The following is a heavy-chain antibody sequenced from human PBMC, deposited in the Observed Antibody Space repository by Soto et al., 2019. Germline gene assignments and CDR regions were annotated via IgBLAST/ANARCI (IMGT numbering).Heavy chain of an antibody. J-gene: IGHJ4*02. CDR2: MSGSSSTT. V-gene: IGHV3-23*01. CDR3: ARESEDLTSNFDY. CDR1: GLTFSNYA. Sequence: EVRLLESGGGLVKPGGSLRLSCATSGLTFSNYAMSWVRQAPGGGLEWVSSMSGSSSTTYYADSVRGRFTISRDNAKNSLYLEMNSLRAEDTAVYYCARESEDLTSNFDYWGQGTLVTVSS.